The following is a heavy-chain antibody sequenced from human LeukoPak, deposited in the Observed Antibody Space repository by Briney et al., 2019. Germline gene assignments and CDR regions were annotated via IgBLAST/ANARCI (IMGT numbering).Heavy chain of an antibody. V-gene: IGHV3-74*01. CDR1: GFTFSSYW. J-gene: IGHJ3*02. CDR3: ARVDSSGDAFDI. CDR2: IASDGSST. D-gene: IGHD3-22*01. Sequence: GGSLRLSCAASGFTFSSYWMNWVRQAPGKGLVWVSRIASDGSSTTYADSVKGRFTISRDNSKNTLYLQMNSLRAEDTAVYYCARVDSSGDAFDIWGQGTMVTVSS.